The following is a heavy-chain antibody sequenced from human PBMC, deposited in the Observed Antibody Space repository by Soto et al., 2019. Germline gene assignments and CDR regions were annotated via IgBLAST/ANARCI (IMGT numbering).Heavy chain of an antibody. Sequence: ASVKVSCKASGYTFIGYYIHWVRQAPGQGLEWMGWIDPNSGGTNYAQKFQGRVTMTRDTSISTAYMELSRLRSDDTAVYYCASVYVDTTMFTRDYWGQGXLVTVSS. CDR3: ASVYVDTTMFTRDY. J-gene: IGHJ4*02. CDR1: GYTFIGYY. D-gene: IGHD5-18*01. CDR2: IDPNSGGT. V-gene: IGHV1-2*02.